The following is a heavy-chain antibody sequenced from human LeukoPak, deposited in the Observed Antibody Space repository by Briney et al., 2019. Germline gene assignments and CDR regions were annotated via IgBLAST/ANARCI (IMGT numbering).Heavy chain of an antibody. J-gene: IGHJ3*02. D-gene: IGHD3-9*01. CDR3: ASRRETYYDILTGYYGPDAFDI. CDR2: VYYSGST. Sequence: SETLSLTCTVSGGSISRYYWSWLRQPPGKGLEGIGYVYYSGSTNYNPSLKSRVTISVDTSKNQFSLKLSSVTAADTAVYYCASRRETYYDILTGYYGPDAFDIWGQGTMLTVSS. CDR1: GGSISRYY. V-gene: IGHV4-59*01.